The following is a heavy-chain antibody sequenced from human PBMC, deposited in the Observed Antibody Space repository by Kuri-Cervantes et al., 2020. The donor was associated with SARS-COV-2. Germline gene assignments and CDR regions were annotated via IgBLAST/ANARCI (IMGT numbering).Heavy chain of an antibody. CDR2: IYYSGST. CDR3: ESRSASLTELYYFDY. J-gene: IGHJ4*02. D-gene: IGHD1-20*01. CDR1: GGTISSSSYY. V-gene: IGHV4-39*01. Sequence: GSLRLSCTVSGGTISSSSYYWGWIRQRPGKGLVWIGSIYYSGSTYYNPSLKSRVTISVDTSKNQFSLKLSSVTAAATDVYYCESRSASLTELYYFDYWGQGTLVTVSS.